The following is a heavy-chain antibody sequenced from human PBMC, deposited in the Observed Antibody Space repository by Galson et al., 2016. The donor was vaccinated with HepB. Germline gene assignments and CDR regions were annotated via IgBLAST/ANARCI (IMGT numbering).Heavy chain of an antibody. CDR2: IYPGDSDT. CDR3: ARRPITFCGSGCFWGRFDP. CDR1: GYVFAGSW. Sequence: QSGAEVTKPGESLKISCQASGYVFAGSWIGWVRQVPGKGLEWMGIIYPGDSDTKYSPSFEGRVTITADTSINTAYLQWNSLEASDTAIYYCARRPITFCGSGCFWGRFDPWGQGTLVTVSS. J-gene: IGHJ5*02. D-gene: IGHD2-21*01. V-gene: IGHV5-51*01.